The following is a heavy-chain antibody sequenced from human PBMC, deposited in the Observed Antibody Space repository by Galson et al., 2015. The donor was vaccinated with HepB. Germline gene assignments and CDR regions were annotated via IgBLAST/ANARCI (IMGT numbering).Heavy chain of an antibody. D-gene: IGHD3-16*02. J-gene: IGHJ5*02. CDR3: ARGLIMITFGGVIVKNWFDP. CDR2: IYYSGST. Sequence: ETLSLTCTVSGGSVSSGSYYWSWIRQPPGKGLEWIGYIYYSGSTNYNPSLKSRVTISVDTSKNQFSLKLSSVTAADTAVYYCARGLIMITFGGVIVKNWFDPWGQGTLVTVSS. CDR1: GGSVSSGSYY. V-gene: IGHV4-61*01.